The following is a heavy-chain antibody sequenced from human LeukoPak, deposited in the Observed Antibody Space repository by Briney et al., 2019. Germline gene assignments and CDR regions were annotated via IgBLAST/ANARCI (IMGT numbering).Heavy chain of an antibody. CDR2: ISAYNGNT. D-gene: IGHD6-13*01. CDR1: GYTFTSYG. V-gene: IGHV1-18*01. CDR3: ARAIAAAPSYYYYYMDV. Sequence: ASVKLSCKASGYTFTSYGISWVRQAPGHGLEWMGWISAYNGNTTYAQKRQGRVTMTTDTSTSTAYMELRSLRSDDTAVYYCARAIAAAPSYYYYYMDVWGKGTTVTVSS. J-gene: IGHJ6*03.